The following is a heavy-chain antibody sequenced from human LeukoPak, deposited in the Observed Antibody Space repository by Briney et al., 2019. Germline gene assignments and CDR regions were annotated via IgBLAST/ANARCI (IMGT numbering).Heavy chain of an antibody. D-gene: IGHD3-10*01. CDR2: MNSNSGNT. Sequence: GASVKVSCKASGYTFTSYDINWVRQATGQGLEWMGWMNSNSGNTGYAQKFQGRVTMTRNTSISTAYMELSSLRSEDTAVYYCARGARLWFGELTGGSRPNYYYYGMDVWGQGTTVTVSS. V-gene: IGHV1-8*01. CDR3: ARGARLWFGELTGGSRPNYYYYGMDV. J-gene: IGHJ6*02. CDR1: GYTFTSYD.